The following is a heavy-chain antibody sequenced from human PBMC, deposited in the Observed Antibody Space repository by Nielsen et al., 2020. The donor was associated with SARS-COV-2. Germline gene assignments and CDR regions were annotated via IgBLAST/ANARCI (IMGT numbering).Heavy chain of an antibody. V-gene: IGHV5-51*01. D-gene: IGHD3-3*02. J-gene: IGHJ5*02. CDR1: GYSFTTYW. CDR2: IYAGDSDT. CDR3: ATLPGSSSFGGGWFDP. Sequence: GESLKISCKGSGYSFTTYWIAWVRQMPGKGLEWMGIIYAGDSDTRYSPSFQGQVTISVDKSINTAYLQWSSLKASDTAIYYCATLPGSSSFGGGWFDPWGQGTLVTVSS.